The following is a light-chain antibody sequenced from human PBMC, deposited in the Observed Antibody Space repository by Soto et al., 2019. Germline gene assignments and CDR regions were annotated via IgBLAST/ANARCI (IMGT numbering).Light chain of an antibody. CDR2: GAS. CDR3: QQYNTSPRT. J-gene: IGKJ1*01. Sequence: EFVLTQSPGTLSLSPGERAALSCRASQSVSRYLAWYQQKPGQAPRLLIYGASTRATGIPDRFSGSGSGTDFTLTISRLEPEDFAVYYCQQYNTSPRTFGQGTKVEIK. V-gene: IGKV3-20*01. CDR1: QSVSRY.